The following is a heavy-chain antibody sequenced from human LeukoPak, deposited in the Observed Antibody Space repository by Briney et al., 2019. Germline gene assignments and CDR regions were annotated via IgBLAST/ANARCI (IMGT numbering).Heavy chain of an antibody. CDR3: AKVEGASKASVY. Sequence: GGSLRVSCAAAGFTFSNYAMTWVRQAPGRGLEWVSSISGSGGSTYYADSVKGRFTISRDNSKNTLYLQMYSLRAEDTAVYYCAKVEGASKASVYWGQGALVTVSS. V-gene: IGHV3-23*01. D-gene: IGHD1-1*01. J-gene: IGHJ4*02. CDR2: ISGSGGST. CDR1: GFTFSNYA.